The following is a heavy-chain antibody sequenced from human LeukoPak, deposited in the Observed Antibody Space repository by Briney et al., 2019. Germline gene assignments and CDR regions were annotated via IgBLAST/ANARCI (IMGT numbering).Heavy chain of an antibody. CDR1: GFTFSSYW. J-gene: IGHJ6*02. Sequence: GGSLRLSCAASGFTFSSYWMSWVRQAPGKGLEWVANIKQDGSEKYYVDSVKGRFTISRDNAKNSLYLQMNSLRAEDTAVYYCARVSDYYYYGMDVWGQGTTVTVSS. CDR2: IKQDGSEK. CDR3: ARVSDYYYYGMDV. V-gene: IGHV3-7*01.